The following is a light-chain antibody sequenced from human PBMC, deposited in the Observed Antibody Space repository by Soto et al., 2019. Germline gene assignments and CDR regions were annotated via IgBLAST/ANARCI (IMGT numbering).Light chain of an antibody. CDR3: QRSYSTPLT. Sequence: DIQMTQSPSTLSASVGDRVIITCRASQSISSWLAWYQQKPGKAPNLLIYKASSLQSGVPSRFSGSGSGTDFTLTISSLQPEDFATYYCQRSYSTPLTFGGGTKVDIK. V-gene: IGKV1-5*03. J-gene: IGKJ4*01. CDR2: KAS. CDR1: QSISSW.